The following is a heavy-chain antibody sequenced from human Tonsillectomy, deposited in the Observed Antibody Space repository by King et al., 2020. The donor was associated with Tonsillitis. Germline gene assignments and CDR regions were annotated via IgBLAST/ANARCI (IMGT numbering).Heavy chain of an antibody. CDR3: ARHPPSDWSYFFDY. D-gene: IGHD3-9*01. CDR2: IDPSDSYT. Sequence: VQLVQSGAEVKKPGESLRISCKGSGYTFTGFWISWVRQVPGKGLEWMGRIDPSDSYTRYSPTFQGHVTISVDKSINTAYLQWSSLKASDTAMFYCARHPPSDWSYFFDYWGQGTLVTVSS. CDR1: GYTFTGFW. J-gene: IGHJ4*02. V-gene: IGHV5-10-1*03.